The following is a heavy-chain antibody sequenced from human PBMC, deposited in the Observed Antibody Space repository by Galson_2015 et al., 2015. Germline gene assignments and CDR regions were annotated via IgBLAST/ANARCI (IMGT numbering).Heavy chain of an antibody. CDR3: ARERGGYFDY. J-gene: IGHJ4*02. V-gene: IGHV4-30-2*01. CDR2: IYHSGST. D-gene: IGHD3-10*01. Sequence: TLSLTCAVSGGSLSRGGFSWGWVRAPPGEGLGGGGGIYHSGSTYYNPSLKSRVTISVDRSKNQFSLKLSSVTAADTAVYYCARERGGYFDYWGQGTLVTVSS. CDR1: GGSLSRGGFS.